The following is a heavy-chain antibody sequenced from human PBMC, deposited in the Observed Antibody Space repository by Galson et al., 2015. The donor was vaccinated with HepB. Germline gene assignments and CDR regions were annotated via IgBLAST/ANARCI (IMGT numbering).Heavy chain of an antibody. CDR3: ARDVGPNYEGFDN. CDR2: ITYDGSYK. Sequence: SLRLSCAASGFTFSNHAMHWVRQAPGKGLEWVALITYDGSYKHYAESVKGRFTMSRDNSKNTLYLEVTSLRREETAFYYCARDVGPNYEGFDNWGQGTLVTVSS. CDR1: GFTFSNHA. V-gene: IGHV3-30-3*01. D-gene: IGHD3-16*01. J-gene: IGHJ4*02.